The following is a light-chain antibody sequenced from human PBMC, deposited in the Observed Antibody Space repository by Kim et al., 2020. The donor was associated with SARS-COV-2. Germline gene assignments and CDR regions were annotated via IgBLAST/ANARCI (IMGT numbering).Light chain of an antibody. CDR2: DVS. CDR1: SSDVGGYNY. Sequence: QSALTQPASVSGSPGQSITISCTGTSSDVGGYNYVSWYQQHPGKAPKLMIYDVSNRPSGVSNLSSGSKSGNTASPTISGLQAEDEADYYCSSYTSSNPYVFGTGTKVTVL. J-gene: IGLJ1*01. CDR3: SSYTSSNPYV. V-gene: IGLV2-14*03.